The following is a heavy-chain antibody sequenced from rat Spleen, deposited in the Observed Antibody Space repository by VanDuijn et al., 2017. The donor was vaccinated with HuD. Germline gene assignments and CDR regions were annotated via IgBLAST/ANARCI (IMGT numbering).Heavy chain of an antibody. CDR3: ARIGTTYYYVMDA. Sequence: QVQLKESGPGLVQPSQTLSLTCTVSGFSLTSYGVSWVRQPPGKGLEWIGAIWSGGSTDYNSALKSRLSISRDTSKSQVLLKMNSLQTEDTAMYFCARIGTTYYYVMDAWGQGASVTVSS. CDR2: IWSGGST. J-gene: IGHJ4*01. CDR1: GFSLTSYG. D-gene: IGHD1-5*01. V-gene: IGHV2-16*01.